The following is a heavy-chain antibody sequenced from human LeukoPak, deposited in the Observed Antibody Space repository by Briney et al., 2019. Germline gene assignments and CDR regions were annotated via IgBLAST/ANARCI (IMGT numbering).Heavy chain of an antibody. CDR1: GFTFSSYW. D-gene: IGHD4-17*01. Sequence: GGSLRLSWAASGFTFSSYWLSGVRQVPGKGPEGVANIKPGGSERYYVGSVKGRFIVSRENAKNSLFLQMNSLRAEDTAMYYCAEGSNYGDSSFWGQGTLVTVSS. CDR2: IKPGGSER. CDR3: AEGSNYGDSSF. J-gene: IGHJ4*02. V-gene: IGHV3-7*01.